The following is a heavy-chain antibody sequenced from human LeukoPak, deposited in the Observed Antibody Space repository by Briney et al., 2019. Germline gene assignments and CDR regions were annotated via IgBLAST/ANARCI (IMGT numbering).Heavy chain of an antibody. Sequence: GGSLRLSCAASGFIFSNYWIHWVRQAPGEGLVWVSRIRSDGGVATYADSVEGRFTISRDNAKNTLFLQMNSLRAEDTAVYYCARKTQQHYSVGGMDVWGQGTTVTVSS. J-gene: IGHJ6*02. CDR2: IRSDGGVA. D-gene: IGHD3-10*01. CDR1: GFIFSNYW. V-gene: IGHV3-74*01. CDR3: ARKTQQHYSVGGMDV.